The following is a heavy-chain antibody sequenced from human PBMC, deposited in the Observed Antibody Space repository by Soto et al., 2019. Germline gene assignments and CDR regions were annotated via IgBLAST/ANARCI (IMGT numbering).Heavy chain of an antibody. CDR1: GFTFSSYE. J-gene: IGHJ4*02. V-gene: IGHV3-48*03. Sequence: EVQLVESGGGLVQPGGSLRLSCVASGFTFSSYEMNWVRQAPGKGLEWVAYISTSGSTIYYADSLKGRFTISRDNAKNSLNLQIDSLSAEDTAIYYCAREVERGIWIDYWGQGTLLTVSS. CDR2: ISTSGSTI. CDR3: AREVERGIWIDY. D-gene: IGHD3-16*01.